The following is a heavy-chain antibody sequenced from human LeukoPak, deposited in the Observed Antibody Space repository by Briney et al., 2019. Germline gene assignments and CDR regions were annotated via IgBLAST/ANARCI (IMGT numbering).Heavy chain of an antibody. V-gene: IGHV3-49*03. CDR1: GFTFGDYA. J-gene: IGHJ6*02. Sequence: GGSLRLSCTASGFTFGDYAMSWFRQAPGKGLEWVGFIRSKAYGGTTEYAASVKGRSTISRDDSKSIDNLQMNSLKTEDTAVYYCTRVKRYFDWQINDGMDVWGQGTTVTVSS. CDR3: TRVKRYFDWQINDGMDV. CDR2: IRSKAYGGTT. D-gene: IGHD3-9*01.